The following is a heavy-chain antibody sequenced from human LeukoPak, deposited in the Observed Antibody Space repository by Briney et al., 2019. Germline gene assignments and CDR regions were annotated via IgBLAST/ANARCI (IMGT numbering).Heavy chain of an antibody. CDR2: ISSSSSYI. V-gene: IGHV3-23*01. Sequence: GGSLRLSCAASGFTFSSYAMSWVRQAPGKGLEWVSLISSSSSYIYYADSVKGRFTISRDNSKNTLYLQMNSLRAEDTAVYYCAKERGIQLWLPEAEDYFDYWGQGTLVTVSS. CDR1: GFTFSSYA. D-gene: IGHD5-18*01. J-gene: IGHJ4*02. CDR3: AKERGIQLWLPEAEDYFDY.